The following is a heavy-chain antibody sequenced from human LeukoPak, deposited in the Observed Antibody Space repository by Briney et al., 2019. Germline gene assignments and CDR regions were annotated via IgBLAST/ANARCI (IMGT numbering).Heavy chain of an antibody. V-gene: IGHV4-38-2*01. CDR1: GYSISSGYY. J-gene: IGHJ4*02. CDR2: IYHSGST. Sequence: ASETLSLTCAVSGYSISSGYYWGWIRQPPGKGLEWIGSIYHSGSTYYNPSLQSRVTISVDTSKNQFSLKLSSVTAADTAVYYCARRVVGVPYYFDYWGQGTLVTVSS. D-gene: IGHD1-26*01. CDR3: ARRVVGVPYYFDY.